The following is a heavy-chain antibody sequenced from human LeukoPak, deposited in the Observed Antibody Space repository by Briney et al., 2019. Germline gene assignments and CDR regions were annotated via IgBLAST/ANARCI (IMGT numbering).Heavy chain of an antibody. CDR2: IYSGGST. CDR1: GFTVSSNY. CDR3: AKDHANTPVVTN. Sequence: GGTLRLSCAASGFTVSSNYMSWVRQAPGKGLEWVSVIYSGGSTYYADSVTGRFTVSRDNSKNTVDLQMNNLRVDDTAIYYCAKDHANTPVVTNWGQGILVSVSS. V-gene: IGHV3-53*01. J-gene: IGHJ4*02. D-gene: IGHD2-21*02.